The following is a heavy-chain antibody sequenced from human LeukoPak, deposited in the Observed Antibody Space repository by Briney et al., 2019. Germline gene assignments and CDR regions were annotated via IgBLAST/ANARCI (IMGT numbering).Heavy chain of an antibody. V-gene: IGHV3-21*01. Sequence: GGSLRLSCAASGFTFSSYSMNWVRQAPGKGLEWVSFITRSSDHTYYADSVKGRFTISRDNAKNSLHLQMNSLRAEDTAVYYCARGVYANNYSFDCWGQGTLATVSS. CDR1: GFTFSSYS. CDR3: ARGVYANNYSFDC. CDR2: ITRSSDHT. D-gene: IGHD1-1*01. J-gene: IGHJ4*02.